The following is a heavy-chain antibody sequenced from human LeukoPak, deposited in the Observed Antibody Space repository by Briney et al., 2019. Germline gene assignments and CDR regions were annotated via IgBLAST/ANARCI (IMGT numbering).Heavy chain of an antibody. Sequence: GGSLRLSCAASGFTFSTYSMSWVRQAPGRGLEWVSTTSKTGGSTYYADSVKGRLNISRDNSKNTLYLKMNSLRAEDTAVYYCAKDQYCSGESCPHQRGFHYWGQGTLVTVSS. CDR2: TSKTGGST. CDR1: GFTFSTYS. CDR3: AKDQYCSGESCPHQRGFHY. V-gene: IGHV3-23*01. J-gene: IGHJ4*02. D-gene: IGHD2-15*01.